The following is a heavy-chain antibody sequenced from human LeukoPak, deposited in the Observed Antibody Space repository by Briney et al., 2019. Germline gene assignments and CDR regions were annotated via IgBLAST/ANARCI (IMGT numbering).Heavy chain of an antibody. CDR3: AGGTPNIAAAADP. J-gene: IGHJ5*02. CDR1: GFTFRNYA. D-gene: IGHD6-13*01. CDR2: ITGGGDVT. Sequence: GGSLRLSCAASGFTFRNYAMIWVRQAPGKGLEWVSAITGGGDVTYYTDSVKGRFTISRDNSKNTLFLQMNSLRVEDTAVYYCAGGTPNIAAAADPWGQGTLVTVSS. V-gene: IGHV3-23*01.